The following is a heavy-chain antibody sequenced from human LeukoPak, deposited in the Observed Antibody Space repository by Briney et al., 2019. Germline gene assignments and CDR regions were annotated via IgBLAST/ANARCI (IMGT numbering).Heavy chain of an antibody. CDR3: ARVFRGRFDY. V-gene: IGHV4-34*01. D-gene: IGHD3-16*01. J-gene: IGHJ4*02. CDR2: INHSGST. CDR1: GGSFSGYY. Sequence: SETLSLTCAVYGGSFSGYYWSWIRQPPGKGLEWIGEINHSGSTNYNPSLKSRVTISVDTSKNQFSLKLSSVTAADTAVYYCARVFRGRFDYWGQGTLVTVSS.